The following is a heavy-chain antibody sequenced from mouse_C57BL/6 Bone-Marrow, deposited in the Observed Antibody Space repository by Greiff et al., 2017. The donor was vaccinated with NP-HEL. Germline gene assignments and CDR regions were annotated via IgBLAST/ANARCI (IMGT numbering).Heavy chain of an antibody. CDR1: GFTFSSYG. V-gene: IGHV5-6*01. J-gene: IGHJ3*01. CDR2: ISSGGSYT. CDR3: ATGPLAY. Sequence: EVMLVESGGDLVKPGGSLKLSCAASGFTFSSYGMSWVRQTPDKRLEWVATISSGGSYTYYPDSVKGRFTISRDNAKNTLYLQMSSLKSEDTAMYYCATGPLAYWGQGTLVTVTA.